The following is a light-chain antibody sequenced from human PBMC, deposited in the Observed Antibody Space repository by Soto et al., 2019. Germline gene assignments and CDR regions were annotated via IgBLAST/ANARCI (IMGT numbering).Light chain of an antibody. CDR1: QSVSIY. J-gene: IGKJ4*01. V-gene: IGKV3-11*01. Sequence: EIVLTQSPATVSLSPGERATLSCRASQSVSIYLAWYQQKPGQAPRLLIYDASNRASDIPARFSGSGSETDFTLTISSLEPEDFAVYYCQQRSDWPSLTFGGGTKVEIK. CDR2: DAS. CDR3: QQRSDWPSLT.